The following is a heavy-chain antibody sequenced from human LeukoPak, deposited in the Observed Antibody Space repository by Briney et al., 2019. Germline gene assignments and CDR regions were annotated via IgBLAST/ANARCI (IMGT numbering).Heavy chain of an antibody. D-gene: IGHD3-10*01. CDR1: GASISSGSYY. Sequence: SETLSLTCTVSGASISSGSYYWTWIRQPAGKGLEWIGRIFISGTTNYNPSLQSRVTISVDTSKNQFSLKLTSVTAADTAVYYCARYRGANGYYFDYWGQGTLVTVSS. J-gene: IGHJ4*02. CDR2: IFISGTT. CDR3: ARYRGANGYYFDY. V-gene: IGHV4-61*02.